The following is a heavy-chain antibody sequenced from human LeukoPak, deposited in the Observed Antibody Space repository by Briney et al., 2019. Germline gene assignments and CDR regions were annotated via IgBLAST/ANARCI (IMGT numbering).Heavy chain of an antibody. CDR2: ISSNGGST. Sequence: GGSLRLSCAASGFTFSSYAMHWVRQAPGKGLEYVSAISSNGGSTYYANSVKGRFTISRDNSKNTLYLQMGSLRAEDMAVYYCARDDGSGWYDSLAPPDYWGQGTLVTVSS. D-gene: IGHD6-13*01. CDR1: GFTFSSYA. V-gene: IGHV3-64*01. J-gene: IGHJ4*02. CDR3: ARDDGSGWYDSLAPPDY.